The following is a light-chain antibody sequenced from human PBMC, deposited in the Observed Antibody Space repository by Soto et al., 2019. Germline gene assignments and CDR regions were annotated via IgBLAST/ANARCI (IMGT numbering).Light chain of an antibody. CDR3: CSYAGTYTYVV. J-gene: IGLJ2*01. CDR1: SSDVGGYNY. Sequence: QSALTQPRSVSRSPGQSVTISCTGASSDVGGYNYVSWYQQHPGKAPKLVISDVSKRPSGVPDRFSGSKSGNTASLTISGLQAEDEADYYCCSYAGTYTYVVFGGGTKLTVL. V-gene: IGLV2-11*01. CDR2: DVS.